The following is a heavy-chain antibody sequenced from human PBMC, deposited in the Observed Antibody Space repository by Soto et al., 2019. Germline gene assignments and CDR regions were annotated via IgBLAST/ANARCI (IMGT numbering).Heavy chain of an antibody. V-gene: IGHV1-69*18. D-gene: IGHD3-22*01. J-gene: IGHJ6*02. Sequence: VQLVQSGAEVKTPGSSVKVSCKASGGTFSSYSINWVRQAPGQGLEWMGRLIPMFGTADYAKRFQSRVTFTADESINTASMEVTNLTSDDTAVYCCARAVVLTFTRYYDMDVWGQGTTVTVSS. CDR3: ARAVVLTFTRYYDMDV. CDR1: GGTFSSYS. CDR2: LIPMFGTA.